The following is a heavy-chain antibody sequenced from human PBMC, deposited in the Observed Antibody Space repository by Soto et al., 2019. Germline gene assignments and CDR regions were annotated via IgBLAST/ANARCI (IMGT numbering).Heavy chain of an antibody. CDR3: AACRRSGYSYQSYYYYGMDV. D-gene: IGHD5-18*01. Sequence: PSETLSLTCAVYGGSFSGYYWSWIRQPPGKGLEWIGEINHSGSTNYNPSLKSRVTISVDTSKNQFSLKMSSVTAADTAVYYCAACRRSGYSYQSYYYYGMDVWGQGTTVTVSS. CDR2: INHSGST. J-gene: IGHJ6*02. V-gene: IGHV4-34*01. CDR1: GGSFSGYY.